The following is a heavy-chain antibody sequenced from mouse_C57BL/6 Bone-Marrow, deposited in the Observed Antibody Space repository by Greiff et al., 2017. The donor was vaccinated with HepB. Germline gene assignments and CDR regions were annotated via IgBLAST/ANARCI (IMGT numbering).Heavy chain of an antibody. D-gene: IGHD2-1*01. CDR1: GYAFSSYW. Sequence: QVQLQQSGAELVKPGASVKISCKASGYAFSSYWMNWVKQRPGKGLEWIGQIYPGDGDTNYNGKFKGKATLTADKSSSTAYMQLSSLTSEDSAVYFCARVRGIYYGNYGDDYWGQGTTLTVSS. CDR2: IYPGDGDT. V-gene: IGHV1-80*01. J-gene: IGHJ2*01. CDR3: ARVRGIYYGNYGDDY.